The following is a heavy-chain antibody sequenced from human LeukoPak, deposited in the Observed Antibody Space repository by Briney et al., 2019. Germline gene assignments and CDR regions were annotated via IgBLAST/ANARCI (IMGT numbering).Heavy chain of an antibody. CDR1: GFTFSSYG. CDR3: ANLRGYCNSTSCLDY. Sequence: GGSLRLSCAASGFTFSSYGMHWVRQAPGRGLEWVAVISYDGSNKFYADSVKGRFTISRGNSKNMLYLQMSSLRAEDTAVYYCANLRGYCNSTSCLDYWGQGALVTVSS. CDR2: ISYDGSNK. V-gene: IGHV3-30*18. J-gene: IGHJ4*02. D-gene: IGHD2-2*01.